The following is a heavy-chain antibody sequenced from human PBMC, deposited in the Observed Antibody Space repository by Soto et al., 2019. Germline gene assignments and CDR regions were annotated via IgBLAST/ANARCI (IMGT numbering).Heavy chain of an antibody. CDR3: ARYYDTSNRPYFHH. CDR2: SYYSGAT. D-gene: IGHD3-22*01. Sequence: SETLSLTCAVSGGSISSTTYYWAWSRQPPGKGLEWVATSYYSGATYYNPSLKSRLTISIDTSKNQFSLRLSSVTAADTAMYYCARYYDTSNRPYFHHWGQGTRPTVSS. J-gene: IGHJ1*01. CDR1: GGSISSTTYY. V-gene: IGHV4-39*01.